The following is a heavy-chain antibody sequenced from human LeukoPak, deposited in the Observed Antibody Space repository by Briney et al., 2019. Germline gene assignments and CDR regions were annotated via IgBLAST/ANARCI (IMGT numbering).Heavy chain of an antibody. CDR2: IYPGDSDT. Sequence: GESLKISCKGSGYSFTSYWIGWVRQMPGKGLEWMGIIYPGDSDTRYSPSFQGQVTILADKSISTAYLQWSSLKASDTAMYYCARRSSSWYGNFDYWGQGTLVTVSS. J-gene: IGHJ4*02. V-gene: IGHV5-51*01. D-gene: IGHD6-13*01. CDR3: ARRSSSWYGNFDY. CDR1: GYSFTSYW.